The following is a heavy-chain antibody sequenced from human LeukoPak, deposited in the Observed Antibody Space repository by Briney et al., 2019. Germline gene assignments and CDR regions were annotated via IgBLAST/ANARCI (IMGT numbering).Heavy chain of an antibody. V-gene: IGHV1-24*01. CDR1: GHTLSELS. J-gene: IGHJ4*02. D-gene: IGHD1-26*01. Sequence: ASVKVFCKVSGHTLSELSMHWVRQAPGKGLEWMGGVDPEDDKNIYAQKFQGRVTMTEDTSTDTAYMELSNLRSEDTAVYYCATDHQWQLLGYWGQGTLVTVSS. CDR2: VDPEDDKN. CDR3: ATDHQWQLLGY.